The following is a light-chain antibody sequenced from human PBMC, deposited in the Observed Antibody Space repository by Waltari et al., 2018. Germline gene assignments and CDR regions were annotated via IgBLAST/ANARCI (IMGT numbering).Light chain of an antibody. V-gene: IGLV1-40*01. J-gene: IGLJ3*02. CDR3: QSFDSSLSASV. Sequence: QSVLTQPPSMSVAPGQKVTIPCTGGSSNFGANYVVHWYQHFPGTAPKLLIFGNTNRPSGVPGRFSGSRSGTSASLAIAGLQSEDEAVYYCQSFDSSLSASVFGGGTKLTVL. CDR2: GNT. CDR1: SSNFGANYV.